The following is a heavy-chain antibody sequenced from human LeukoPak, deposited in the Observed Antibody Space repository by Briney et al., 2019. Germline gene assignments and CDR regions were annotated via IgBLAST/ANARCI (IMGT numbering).Heavy chain of an antibody. J-gene: IGHJ4*02. V-gene: IGHV5-51*01. CDR1: GYSFTTSW. CDR2: IYPGDSDT. Sequence: GESLKISCKGSGYSFTTSWIGWVRQMPGKGLEWMGIIYPGDSDTRYNPSAQGQVTISADKSISTAYLQWSSLKASDTAMYYCARQWSGSWYYFDYWGQGTLVTVSS. CDR3: ARQWSGSWYYFDY. D-gene: IGHD6-13*01.